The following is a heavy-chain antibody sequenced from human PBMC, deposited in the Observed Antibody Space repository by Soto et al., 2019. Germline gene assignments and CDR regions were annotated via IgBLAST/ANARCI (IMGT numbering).Heavy chain of an antibody. CDR1: GFTFSSYA. D-gene: IGHD3-16*01. V-gene: IGHV3-30-3*01. CDR3: ARDFGGMWYFDL. CDR2: ISYDGSNK. Sequence: QVQLVESGGGVVQPGRSLRLSCAASGFTFSSYAMHWVREAPGKGREWVAVISYDGSNKYYADSVKGRFTISRDNSKNSLYLQRNSLSAEDTAVYYCARDFGGMWYFDLCGRGTLVTVSS. J-gene: IGHJ2*01.